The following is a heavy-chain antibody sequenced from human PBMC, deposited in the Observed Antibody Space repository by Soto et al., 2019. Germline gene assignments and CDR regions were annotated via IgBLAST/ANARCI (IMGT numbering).Heavy chain of an antibody. CDR1: GYTFTSYA. J-gene: IGHJ4*02. D-gene: IGHD3-22*01. Sequence: ASVKVSCKASGYTFTSYAIHWVRQAPGQRLEWMGWIIADNGNTKYSQKFQGRVTITRDVSANTASLELISLRSEDTAVYYCERAAYYYESSGYYPGDYWGQGTLVT. CDR2: IIADNGNT. CDR3: ERAAYYYESSGYYPGDY. V-gene: IGHV1-3*01.